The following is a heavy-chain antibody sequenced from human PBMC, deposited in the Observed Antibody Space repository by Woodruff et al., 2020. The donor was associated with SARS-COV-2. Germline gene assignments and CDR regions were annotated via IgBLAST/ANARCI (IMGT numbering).Heavy chain of an antibody. D-gene: IGHD7-27*01. V-gene: IGHV5-51*01. CDR2: IYPGDSDT. J-gene: IGHJ4*02. Sequence: GIIYPGDSDTRYSPSFQGQVTISADKSISTAYLQWSSLKASDTAMYYCATNWGLGWSPTRWGQGTLVTVSS. CDR3: ATNWGLGWSPTR.